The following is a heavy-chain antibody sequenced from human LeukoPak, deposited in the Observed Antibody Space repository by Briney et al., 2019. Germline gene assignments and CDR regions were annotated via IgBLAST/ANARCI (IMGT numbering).Heavy chain of an antibody. Sequence: ASVKVSCKASGYTFTGYYIHWVRQAPGQGHEWMGWVNPNNGGTNYAQKFQGRVTMTRDTSISTAYLELSRLRSDDTAVYYCARARTVIRGYCSGGSCHRALDPWGQGTLVTVSS. CDR1: GYTFTGYY. V-gene: IGHV1-2*02. D-gene: IGHD2-15*01. J-gene: IGHJ5*02. CDR2: VNPNNGGT. CDR3: ARARTVIRGYCSGGSCHRALDP.